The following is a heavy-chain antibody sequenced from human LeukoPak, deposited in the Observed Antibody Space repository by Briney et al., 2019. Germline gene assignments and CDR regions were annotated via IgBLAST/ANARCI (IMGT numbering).Heavy chain of an antibody. CDR3: ARHGPVLGAFDI. D-gene: IGHD3-3*02. CDR2: IYYSGST. CDR1: GGSISSYY. V-gene: IGHV4-59*08. J-gene: IGHJ3*02. Sequence: SETLSLTCTVSGGSISSYYWSWIRQPPGKGLEWIGYIYYSGSTNYNPSLKSRVTISVDTSKNQFSLKLSSVTAADTAVYYCARHGPVLGAFDIWGQGTMVTVSS.